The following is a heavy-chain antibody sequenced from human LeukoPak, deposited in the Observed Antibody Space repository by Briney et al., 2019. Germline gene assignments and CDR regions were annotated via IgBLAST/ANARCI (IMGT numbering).Heavy chain of an antibody. Sequence: SQTLSLTCAVSGGSISSGGYSWSWIRQPPGKGLEWIGCIYHSGSTYYNPSLKSRVTISVDRSKNQFSLKLSSVTAADTAVYYCARGEGGRDSGRGYSYGWDNWGQGTLVTVSS. CDR2: IYHSGST. V-gene: IGHV4-30-2*01. D-gene: IGHD5-18*01. J-gene: IGHJ4*02. CDR1: GGSISSGGYS. CDR3: ARGEGGRDSGRGYSYGWDN.